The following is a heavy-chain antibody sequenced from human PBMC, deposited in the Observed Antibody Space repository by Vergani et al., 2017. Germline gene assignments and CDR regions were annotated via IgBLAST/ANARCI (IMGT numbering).Heavy chain of an antibody. J-gene: IGHJ5*02. CDR2: IYYSGST. CDR1: GASIRSSHYY. CDR3: ARHSTVEWLVKLGGIDP. D-gene: IGHD6-19*01. Sequence: QLQLQESGPGLVKPSATLSLTCSVSGASIRSSHYYWGWIRHPPGKGLEWIASIYYSGSTYYNPSLKSRVTISVDTSKNQFSLKLSSVTAADTAVYFCARHSTVEWLVKLGGIDPWGQGILVTVSS. V-gene: IGHV4-39*01.